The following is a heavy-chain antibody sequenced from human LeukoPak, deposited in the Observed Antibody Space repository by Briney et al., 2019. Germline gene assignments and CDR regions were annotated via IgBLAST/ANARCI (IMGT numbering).Heavy chain of an antibody. Sequence: PSETLSLTCTVSGGSISSYYWSWIRQPPGKGLEWIGYIYYSGSTNYNPSLKSRVTISVDTSKNQFSLKLSSVTAADTAVYYCAREKTNAFDIWGQGTMVTVSS. CDR1: GGSISSYY. CDR2: IYYSGST. J-gene: IGHJ3*02. CDR3: AREKTNAFDI. V-gene: IGHV4-59*01.